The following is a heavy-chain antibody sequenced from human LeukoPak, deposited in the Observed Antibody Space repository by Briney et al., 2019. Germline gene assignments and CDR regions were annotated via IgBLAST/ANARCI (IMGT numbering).Heavy chain of an antibody. D-gene: IGHD3-16*02. CDR1: GFTFSRYG. J-gene: IGHJ4*02. CDR2: ISYDGSNK. V-gene: IGHV3-30*18. CDR3: AKDQKPMISFWGIIAD. Sequence: PGRSLRLSCAASGFTFSRYGMHWVRQAPGKGLEWVALISYDGSNKYYADSVKGRFTISRDNSKNTLYLQMNSLRAEDTAVYYFAKDQKPMISFWGIIADWGQGTLVTVSS.